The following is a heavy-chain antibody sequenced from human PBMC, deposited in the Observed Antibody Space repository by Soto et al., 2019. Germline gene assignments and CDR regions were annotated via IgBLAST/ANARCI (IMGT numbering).Heavy chain of an antibody. CDR1: GYTFTSYD. Sequence: ASVKVSCKASGYTFTSYDINWVRQATGQGLEWTGWMNPNSGNTGYAQKFQGRVTMTRNTSISTAYMELSSLRVEDTAVYYCARDPVTTTDYAMDVWGQGTTVTVSS. D-gene: IGHD4-4*01. V-gene: IGHV1-8*01. J-gene: IGHJ6*02. CDR2: MNPNSGNT. CDR3: ARDPVTTTDYAMDV.